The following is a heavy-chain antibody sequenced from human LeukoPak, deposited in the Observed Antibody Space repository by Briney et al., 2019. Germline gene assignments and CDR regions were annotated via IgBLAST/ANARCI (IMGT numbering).Heavy chain of an antibody. CDR1: GFTFSC. CDR3: AKDSGSTRFDY. J-gene: IGHJ4*02. D-gene: IGHD5-12*01. CDR2: ISDSSDTM. Sequence: PGGSLRLSCAASGFTFSCMNWVRQAPGKGLEWVSYISDSSDTMYYADSVKGRFTISRDNSKNTLYLQMNSLRAEDTATYYCAKDSGSTRFDYWGQGTLVTASS. V-gene: IGHV3-48*01.